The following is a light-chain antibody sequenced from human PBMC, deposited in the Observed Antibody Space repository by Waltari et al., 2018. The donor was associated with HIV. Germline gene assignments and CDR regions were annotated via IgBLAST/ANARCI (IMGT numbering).Light chain of an antibody. Sequence: QSVLTQPPSASGTPGQRVTISCSGSSSSIGSNTVNLFQQLPGTAPKLLIYSNNQRPSGVPDRFSGSKSGTSASLAISGLQSEDEADYYCAAWDDSLNGFWVFGGGTKLTVL. V-gene: IGLV1-44*01. CDR3: AAWDDSLNGFWV. CDR1: SSSIGSNT. J-gene: IGLJ3*02. CDR2: SNN.